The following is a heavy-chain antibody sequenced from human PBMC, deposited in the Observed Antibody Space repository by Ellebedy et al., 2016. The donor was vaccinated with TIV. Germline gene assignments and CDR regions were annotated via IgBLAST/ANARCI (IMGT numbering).Heavy chain of an antibody. J-gene: IGHJ6*02. D-gene: IGHD2-21*02. CDR3: TRHQMVAYCGGDCYPDLYGMDV. Sequence: GESLKISCAASGFTFSGSAMHWVRQASGKGLEWVGRIRSKANSYATAYAASVKGRFTISRDDSKNTAYLQMNSLKTEDTAVYYCTRHQMVAYCGGDCYPDLYGMDVWGQGTTVTVSS. CDR2: IRSKANSYAT. CDR1: GFTFSGSA. V-gene: IGHV3-73*01.